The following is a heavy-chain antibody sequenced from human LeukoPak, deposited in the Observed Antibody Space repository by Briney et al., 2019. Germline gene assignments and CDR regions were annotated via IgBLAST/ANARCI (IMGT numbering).Heavy chain of an antibody. CDR3: ATSGWYQTGVY. V-gene: IGHV4-61*02. D-gene: IGHD6-13*01. J-gene: IGHJ4*02. CDR1: GGSISSGSYY. CDR2: IYTSGST. Sequence: SETLSLTCTVSGGSISSGSYYWSWIRQPAGKGLEWIGRIYTSGSTNYNPSLKSRVTISVDTSRNQFSLKVTSLTAADTAVYYCATSGWYQTGVYWGQGTLVTVSS.